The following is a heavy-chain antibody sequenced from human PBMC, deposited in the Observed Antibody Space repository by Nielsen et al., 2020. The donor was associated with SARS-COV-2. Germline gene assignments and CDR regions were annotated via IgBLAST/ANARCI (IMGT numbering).Heavy chain of an antibody. Sequence: SETLSLTCAVSGGSISSSNWWSWVRQPPGKGREWIGEIYHSGSTNYNPSLKGRVTISVDKSKNQFSLKLSSVTAADTAVYYCARDLRGDYSVLEYYYGMDVWGQGTTVTVSS. D-gene: IGHD2-21*02. CDR1: GGSISSSNW. CDR2: IYHSGST. V-gene: IGHV4-4*02. CDR3: ARDLRGDYSVLEYYYGMDV. J-gene: IGHJ6*02.